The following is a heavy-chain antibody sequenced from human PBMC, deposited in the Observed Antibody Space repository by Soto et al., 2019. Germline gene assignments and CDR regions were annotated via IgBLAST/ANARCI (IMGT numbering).Heavy chain of an antibody. CDR2: INHSGST. CDR3: ARVRVIAVAGRLSWFDP. V-gene: IGHV4-34*01. J-gene: IGHJ5*02. CDR1: GGSFSGYY. Sequence: SETLSLTCAVYGGSFSGYYWSWIRQPPGKGLEWIGEINHSGSTNYNPSLKSRVTISVDTSKNQFSLKLSSVTAADTAVYYCARVRVIAVAGRLSWFDPWGQGTLVTVSS. D-gene: IGHD6-19*01.